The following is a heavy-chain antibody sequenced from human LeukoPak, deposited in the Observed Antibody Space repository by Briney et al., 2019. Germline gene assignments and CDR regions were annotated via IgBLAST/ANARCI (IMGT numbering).Heavy chain of an antibody. J-gene: IGHJ4*02. D-gene: IGHD4-17*01. V-gene: IGHV3-48*04. Sequence: PGGSLRLSCAASGFTFSSYSMNWVRQAPGKGLEWVSYISSSGSTIYYADSVKGRFTISRDNAKNSLYLQMNSLRAEDTAVYYCARDSSTVTMDSRLDYWGQGTLVTVSS. CDR2: ISSSGSTI. CDR1: GFTFSSYS. CDR3: ARDSSTVTMDSRLDY.